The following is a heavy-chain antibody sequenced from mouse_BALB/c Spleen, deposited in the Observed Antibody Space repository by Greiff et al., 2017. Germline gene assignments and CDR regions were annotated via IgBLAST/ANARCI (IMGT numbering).Heavy chain of an antibody. CDR1: GYTFTDYE. J-gene: IGHJ4*01. D-gene: IGHD4-1*01. CDR2: IDPETGGT. CDR3: TANWDYAMDY. Sequence: VQLQQSGAELVRPGASVTLSCKASGYTFTDYEMHWVKQTPVHGLEWIGAIDPETGGTAYNQKFKGKATLTADKSSSTAYMELRSLTSEDSAVYYCTANWDYAMDYWGQGTSVTVSS. V-gene: IGHV1-15*01.